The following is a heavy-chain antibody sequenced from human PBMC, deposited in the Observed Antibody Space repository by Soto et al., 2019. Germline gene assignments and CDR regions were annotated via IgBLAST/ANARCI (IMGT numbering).Heavy chain of an antibody. CDR1: GYSFTSYW. CDR2: IYPGDSDT. CDR3: ARHRPRLLWFGEHFPYYYYYMDV. Sequence: GESLKISCKGSGYSFTSYWIGWVRQMPGKGLEWMGIIYPGDSDTRYSPSFQGQVNISADKSISTAYLQWSSLKASDTAVYYCARHRPRLLWFGEHFPYYYYYMDVWGKGTTVTVSS. J-gene: IGHJ6*03. D-gene: IGHD3-10*01. V-gene: IGHV5-51*01.